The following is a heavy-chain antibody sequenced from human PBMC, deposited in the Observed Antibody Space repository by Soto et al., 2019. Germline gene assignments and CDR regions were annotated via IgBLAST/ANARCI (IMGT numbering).Heavy chain of an antibody. D-gene: IGHD3-22*01. CDR3: ARLWGEYYYDSSGYYLYY. Sequence: LNISCKGSGYTFTDYWIGWVRQLPGKGLEWMGIIYPGDSDTRYSPSFQGHVTITVDKSTSTAYLQWNTLKASDTAMYYCARLWGEYYYDSSGYYLYYWGQGTLVTVSS. CDR1: GYTFTDYW. V-gene: IGHV5-51*01. CDR2: IYPGDSDT. J-gene: IGHJ4*02.